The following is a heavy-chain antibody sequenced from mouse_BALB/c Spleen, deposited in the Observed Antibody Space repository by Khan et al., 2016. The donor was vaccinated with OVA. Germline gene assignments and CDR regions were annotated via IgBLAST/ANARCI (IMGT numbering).Heavy chain of an antibody. V-gene: IGHV2-6-4*01. CDR1: GFSLSRYN. Sequence: QVQLKESGPGLVAPSQSLSITCTVSGFSLSRYNIHWVRQPPGKGLEWLGMIWGGGGTDYNSNLKSRLSISKDNSKSQVFLKMNSLQTDDTAMYYCARAYYRYDCYYAMDYWGQGTSVTVSS. J-gene: IGHJ4*01. D-gene: IGHD2-14*01. CDR3: ARAYYRYDCYYAMDY. CDR2: IWGGGGT.